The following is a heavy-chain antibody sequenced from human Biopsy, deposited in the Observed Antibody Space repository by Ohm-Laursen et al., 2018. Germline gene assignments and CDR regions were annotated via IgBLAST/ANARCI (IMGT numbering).Heavy chain of an antibody. CDR2: INPSGGST. V-gene: IGHV1-46*01. D-gene: IGHD3-10*01. Sequence: ASVKVSCKAFGYTFITYYVNWVRQAPGQGLEWMGKINPSGGSTSYAQKFQGRVTMPRDTSTTTVYMELSSLRSEDTAVYYCARDRIGGRGDPPDHWGQGTLVTVSS. CDR1: GYTFITYY. CDR3: ARDRIGGRGDPPDH. J-gene: IGHJ4*02.